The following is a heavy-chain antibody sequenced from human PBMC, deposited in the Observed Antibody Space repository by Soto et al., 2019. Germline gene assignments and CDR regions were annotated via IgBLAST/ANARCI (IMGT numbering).Heavy chain of an antibody. CDR1: GFTFSSYA. J-gene: IGHJ4*02. CDR2: ISYDGSNK. V-gene: IGHV3-30-3*01. D-gene: IGHD1-26*01. CDR3: ARALGWETLNGPHY. Sequence: QVQLVESGGGVVQPGRSLRLSCAASGFTFSSYAMHWVRQAPGKGLEWVAVISYDGSNKYYADSVKGRFTISRDNSKNTLYLQMNSLRAEDTAVYYCARALGWETLNGPHYWGQGTLVTVSS.